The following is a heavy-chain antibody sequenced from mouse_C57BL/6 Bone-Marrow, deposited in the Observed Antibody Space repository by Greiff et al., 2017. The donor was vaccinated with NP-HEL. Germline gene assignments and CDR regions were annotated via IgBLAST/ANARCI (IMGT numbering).Heavy chain of an antibody. CDR2: IDPEDGET. V-gene: IGHV14-2*01. J-gene: IGHJ3*01. CDR3: ARWYDGYYGGFAY. CDR1: GFNITDYY. Sequence: EVMLVESGAELVKPGASVKLSCTASGFNITDYYMHWVKQRTEQGLEWIGRIDPEDGETKYAPKFQGKATITADTSSNTAYLQLSSLTSEDTAVYYCARWYDGYYGGFAYWGQGTLVTVSA. D-gene: IGHD2-3*01.